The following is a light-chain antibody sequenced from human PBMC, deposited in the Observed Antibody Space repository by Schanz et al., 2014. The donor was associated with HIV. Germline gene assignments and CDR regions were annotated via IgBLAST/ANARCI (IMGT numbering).Light chain of an antibody. CDR2: KAS. CDR3: QQSYSTPPWT. CDR1: QDIRAR. J-gene: IGKJ1*01. Sequence: DIQMTQSPSTLSASVGDRVTITCRASQDIRARLAWYQQKPGKAPKLLIYKASSLESGVPARFSGSGSGTDFTLTISSLQPEDFATYYCQQSYSTPPWTFGQGTKVEIK. V-gene: IGKV1-5*03.